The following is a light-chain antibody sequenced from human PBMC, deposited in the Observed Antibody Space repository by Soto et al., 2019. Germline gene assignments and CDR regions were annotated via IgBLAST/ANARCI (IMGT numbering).Light chain of an antibody. V-gene: IGLV1-44*01. J-gene: IGLJ3*02. CDR1: SSNIGSNT. CDR3: AAWDDSLNGPV. CDR2: SNN. Sequence: QSVLTQPPSASGTPGQRVTISCSGSSSNIGSNTVNWYQQLPGTAPKLLIYSNNQRPSGDPVRFSGSKSGTSASLAISGLQSEDEADYYCAAWDDSLNGPVFSGGTKLTVL.